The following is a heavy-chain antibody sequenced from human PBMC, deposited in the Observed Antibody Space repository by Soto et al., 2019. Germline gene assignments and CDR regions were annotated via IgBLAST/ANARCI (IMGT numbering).Heavy chain of an antibody. Sequence: ASVKVSCKASVYTFTSYGISWVRQAPGQGLEWMGWISAYNGNTNYAQKLQGRVTMTTDTSTSTAYMELRSLRSDDTAVYYCARVGSGWYGVWEYYYYGMDVWGQGTTVTVSS. CDR3: ARVGSGWYGVWEYYYYGMDV. CDR1: VYTFTSYG. V-gene: IGHV1-18*01. J-gene: IGHJ6*02. CDR2: ISAYNGNT. D-gene: IGHD6-19*01.